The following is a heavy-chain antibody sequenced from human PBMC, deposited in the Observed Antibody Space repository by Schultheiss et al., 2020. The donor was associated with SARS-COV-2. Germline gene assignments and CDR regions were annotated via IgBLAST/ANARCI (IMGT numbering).Heavy chain of an antibody. Sequence: GGSLRLSCAASGFTFDDYAMHWVRQAPGKGLEWVSGISWNSGSIGYADSVKGRFTISRDNAKNSLYLQMNSLRAEDTAVYYCARDRWYFDLWGRGTLVTVSS. CDR1: GFTFDDYA. J-gene: IGHJ2*01. CDR3: ARDRWYFDL. CDR2: ISWNSGSI. V-gene: IGHV3-9*01.